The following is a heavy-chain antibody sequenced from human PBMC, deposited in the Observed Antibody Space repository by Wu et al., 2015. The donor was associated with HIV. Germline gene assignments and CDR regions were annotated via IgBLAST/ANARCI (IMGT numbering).Heavy chain of an antibody. D-gene: IGHD5-12*01. Sequence: QVQLVQSGAEVKKPGSSVKVSCKASGGTFSSRAISWVRQAPGQGLEWMGRIIPIFDRIHYKQKFQGRVFITADEATSTVYMELSSLSSDDTAIYYCXGPYTGYAYDTFDVWGQGTLVTVSS. J-gene: IGHJ3*01. V-gene: IGHV1-69*13. CDR1: GGTFSSRA. CDR3: XGPYTGYAYDTFDV. CDR2: IIPIFDRI.